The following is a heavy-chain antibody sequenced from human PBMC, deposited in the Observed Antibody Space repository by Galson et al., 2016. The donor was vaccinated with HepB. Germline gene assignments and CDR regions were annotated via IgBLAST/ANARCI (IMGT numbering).Heavy chain of an antibody. D-gene: IGHD1-14*01. CDR1: GLTFSNAS. CDR3: TTEGYNIKWRNFYYYYYMDV. CDR2: IKSKSDGGTT. Sequence: SLRLSCAASGLTFSNASMSWVRQAPGRGLEWVGRIKSKSDGGTTDFAAPVKGRFTISTDDSENTVYLQMNSLKTEDTGVYYCTTEGYNIKWRNFYYYYYMDVWGKGTTVTVSS. V-gene: IGHV3-15*01. J-gene: IGHJ6*03.